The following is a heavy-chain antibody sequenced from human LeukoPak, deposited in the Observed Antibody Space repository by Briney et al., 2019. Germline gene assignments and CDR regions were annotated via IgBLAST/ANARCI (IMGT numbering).Heavy chain of an antibody. CDR2: IYHSGST. D-gene: IGHD2-2*01. J-gene: IGHJ4*02. Sequence: PSETLSLTCAVSGGSISSSNWWSWVRQPPVKGLEWIGEIYHSGSTNYNPSLKSRVTISVDKSKSQSSLNLSSVTAADTAVYYCARDCTSTSCYAQDYWGQGTLVTVSS. CDR3: ARDCTSTSCYAQDY. V-gene: IGHV4-4*02. CDR1: GGSISSSNW.